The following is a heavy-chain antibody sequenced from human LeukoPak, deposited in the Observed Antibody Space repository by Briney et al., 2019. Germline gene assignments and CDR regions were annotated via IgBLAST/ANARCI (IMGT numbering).Heavy chain of an antibody. V-gene: IGHV4-39*07. CDR1: GGSIRSSSYY. CDR2: INYSGST. J-gene: IGHJ2*01. D-gene: IGHD3-9*01. CDR3: AATSYYDILTGYYKPHWYFDL. Sequence: PSETLSLTCTVSGGSIRSSSYYWGWIRQPPGKGLEWIGSINYSGSTYYNPSLKSRVTISVDTSKNQFSLKLSSVTAADTAVYYCAATSYYDILTGYYKPHWYFDLWGRGTLVTVSS.